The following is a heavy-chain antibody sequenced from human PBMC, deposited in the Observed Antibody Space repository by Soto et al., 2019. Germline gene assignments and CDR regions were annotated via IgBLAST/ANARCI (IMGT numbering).Heavy chain of an antibody. J-gene: IGHJ4*02. V-gene: IGHV3-23*01. CDR2: ITDSGMNT. D-gene: IGHD6-19*01. CDR1: GFTLSNYA. Sequence: PGGSLRLSCGVSGFTLSNYAMSWVRQAPGKGLEWVSTITDSGMNTFYADSVRGRFTISRDSSNNTLFLQMNSLRPEDTALYYCAKRAGRVYHYFDYWGQGTLVTVSS. CDR3: AKRAGRVYHYFDY.